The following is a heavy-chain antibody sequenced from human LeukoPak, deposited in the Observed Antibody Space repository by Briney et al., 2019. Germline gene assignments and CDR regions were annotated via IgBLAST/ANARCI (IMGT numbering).Heavy chain of an antibody. CDR3: ARDNVPGYFDS. V-gene: IGHV4-34*01. CDR2: INHSGST. CDR1: GGSFSGYY. J-gene: IGHJ4*02. Sequence: PSETLSLTCAVYGGSFSGYYWSWIRQPPGKGLEWIGEINHSGSTNYNPSLKSRVTISVDTSKTQFSLKLTSVTAADTAVYYCARDNVPGYFDSWGQGTLVTVSS. D-gene: IGHD2-8*01.